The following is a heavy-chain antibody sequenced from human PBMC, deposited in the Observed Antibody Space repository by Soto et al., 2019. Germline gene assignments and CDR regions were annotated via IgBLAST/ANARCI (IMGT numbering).Heavy chain of an antibody. V-gene: IGHV3-23*01. D-gene: IGHD3-10*01. CDR1: GFTFSSYA. Sequence: GGSLRLSCAASGFTFSSYAMSWVRQAPGKGLEWVSAISGSGGSTYYADSVKGRFTISRDNSKNTLYLQMNSLRAEDTAVYYCAKAELPTMVRGVIPIYYYYMDVWGKGTTVTVSS. CDR2: ISGSGGST. J-gene: IGHJ6*03. CDR3: AKAELPTMVRGVIPIYYYYMDV.